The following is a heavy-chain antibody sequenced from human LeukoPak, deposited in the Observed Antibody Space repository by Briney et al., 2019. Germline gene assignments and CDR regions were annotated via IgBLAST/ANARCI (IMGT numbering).Heavy chain of an antibody. CDR2: INSDGSTI. CDR1: GFTFSSYW. V-gene: IGHV3-74*01. D-gene: IGHD2-2*01. Sequence: GGSLRLSCAASGFTFSSYWMHWVRQAPGKGLVWVSRINSDGSTINYADSVKGRFTISRDNAKNTLYLQMDSLRAEDTAVYYCTRETVVVATASLGYWGLGTLVTFSS. J-gene: IGHJ4*02. CDR3: TRETVVVATASLGY.